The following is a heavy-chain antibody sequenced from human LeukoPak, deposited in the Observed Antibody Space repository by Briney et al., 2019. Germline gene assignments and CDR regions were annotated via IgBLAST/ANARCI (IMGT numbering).Heavy chain of an antibody. CDR2: INWNGGST. V-gene: IGHV3-20*04. CDR3: ARGWSVAPGNAFDI. J-gene: IGHJ3*02. CDR1: GFTFDDYG. D-gene: IGHD3-10*01. Sequence: PGGSLRLSCAASGFTFDDYGMSWVRQAPGKGLEWVSGINWNGGSTGYADSVKGRFTISRDNAKNSLYLQMNSLRAEDTALYYCARGWSVAPGNAFDIWGQGTMVTVSS.